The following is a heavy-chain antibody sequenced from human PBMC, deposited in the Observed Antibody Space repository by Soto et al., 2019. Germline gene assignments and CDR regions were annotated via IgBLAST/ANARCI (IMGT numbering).Heavy chain of an antibody. J-gene: IGHJ5*02. CDR3: ARVRSYYGSGSYYNWFDP. CDR2: IYSGGST. CDR1: GFTVSSNY. V-gene: IGHV3-53*01. D-gene: IGHD3-10*01. Sequence: GGSLRLSCPASGFTVSSNYMSWFRQAPGKGLEWVSVIYSGGSTYYADSVKGRFTISRDNSKNTLYLQMNSLRAEDTAVYYCARVRSYYGSGSYYNWFDPWGQGTLVTVSS.